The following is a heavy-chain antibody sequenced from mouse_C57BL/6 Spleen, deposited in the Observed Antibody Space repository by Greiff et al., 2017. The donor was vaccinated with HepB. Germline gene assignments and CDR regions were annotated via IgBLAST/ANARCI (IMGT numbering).Heavy chain of an antibody. J-gene: IGHJ4*01. CDR2: IYPGSGST. V-gene: IGHV1-55*01. D-gene: IGHD2-3*01. Sequence: VQLQQPGAELVKPGASVKMSCKASGYTFTSYWITWVKQRPGQGLEWIGDIYPGSGSTNYNEKFKSKATLTVDTSSSTAYMQLSSLTSEDSAVYYCARKDGYYGNYYAMDYWGQGTSVTVSS. CDR1: GYTFTSYW. CDR3: ARKDGYYGNYYAMDY.